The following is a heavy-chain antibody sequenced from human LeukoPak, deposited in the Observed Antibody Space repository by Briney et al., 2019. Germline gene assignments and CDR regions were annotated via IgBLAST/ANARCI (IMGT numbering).Heavy chain of an antibody. V-gene: IGHV4-39*01. CDR3: ARRYYDYVWGSYRYTYPLFDP. CDR1: GGSISSSSYY. Sequence: PSETLSLTCTVSGGSISSSSYYWGWIRQPPGKGLEWIGSIYYSGSTYYNPSLKSRVTISVDTSKNQFSLKLSSVTAADTAVYYCARRYYDYVWGSYRYTYPLFDPWGQGTLVTVSS. CDR2: IYYSGST. J-gene: IGHJ5*02. D-gene: IGHD3-16*02.